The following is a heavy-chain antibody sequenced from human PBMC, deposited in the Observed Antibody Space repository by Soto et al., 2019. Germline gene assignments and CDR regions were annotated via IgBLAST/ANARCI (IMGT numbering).Heavy chain of an antibody. CDR1: GFTFSSYG. V-gene: IGHV3-33*01. Sequence: QVQLVESGGGVVQPGRSLRLSCAASGFTFSSYGMHWVRQAPGKGLEWVAVIWYDGSNKYYADSVKGRFTISRDNSKNTLYLQMNSLRAEDTAVYYCARVKAVADYFDYWGQGTLVTVSS. CDR2: IWYDGSNK. CDR3: ARVKAVADYFDY. J-gene: IGHJ4*02. D-gene: IGHD6-19*01.